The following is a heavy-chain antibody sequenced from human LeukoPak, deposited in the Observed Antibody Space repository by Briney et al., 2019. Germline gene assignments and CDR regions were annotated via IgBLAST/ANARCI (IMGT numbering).Heavy chain of an antibody. CDR3: ARDRDYYDSSGYYSG. J-gene: IGHJ4*02. Sequence: ASVKVSCKASGYTFTGYYMHWVRQAPGQGLEWMGWINPNSGGTNYAQKFQGRVTMTRDTSISTAYMELSRLRSDDTAVYYCARDRDYYDSSGYYSGWGQGTLVTVSS. D-gene: IGHD3-22*01. V-gene: IGHV1-2*02. CDR1: GYTFTGYY. CDR2: INPNSGGT.